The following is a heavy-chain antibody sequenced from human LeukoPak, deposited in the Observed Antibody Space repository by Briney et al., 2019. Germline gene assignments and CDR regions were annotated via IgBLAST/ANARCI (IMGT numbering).Heavy chain of an antibody. Sequence: SVTVTCKASGGTFNTYAITWVRQAPGQGLEWMGRIIPILDVADSAQRFQGRVTITADRSTSTVYMELNSMRSEDTAIYYCARFPVRGYTYGSVIHHMDVWGQGTTVIVSS. D-gene: IGHD5-18*01. J-gene: IGHJ6*02. CDR3: ARFPVRGYTYGSVIHHMDV. CDR2: IIPILDVA. CDR1: GGTFNTYA. V-gene: IGHV1-69*04.